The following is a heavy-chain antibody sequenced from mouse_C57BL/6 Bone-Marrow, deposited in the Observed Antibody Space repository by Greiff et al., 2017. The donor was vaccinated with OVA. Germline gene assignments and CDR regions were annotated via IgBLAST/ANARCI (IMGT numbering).Heavy chain of an antibody. CDR3: ARGDGPFVLYAMDY. Sequence: EVQLQESGPSLVRPSQTLSLTCTVTGFSINSDCFWIWIRQFPGNQLEYIGYTFYSGITYYNPSLESRTYITRDPSKNQFSLKLSSVTTEDTATYYCARGDGPFVLYAMDYWGQGTSVTVSS. V-gene: IGHV3-3*01. CDR2: TFYSGIT. J-gene: IGHJ4*01. CDR1: GFSINSDCF. D-gene: IGHD2-3*01.